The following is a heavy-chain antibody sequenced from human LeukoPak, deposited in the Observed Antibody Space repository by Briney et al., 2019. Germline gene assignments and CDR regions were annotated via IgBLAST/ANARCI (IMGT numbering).Heavy chain of an antibody. CDR2: ISSNGGST. CDR1: GFTFSSYA. J-gene: IGHJ4*02. CDR3: VKARGYGSGRDYFDY. Sequence: GGSLRLSCAASGFTFSSYAMSWVRQAPGKGLEYVSAISSNGGSTYYADSVKGRFTISRDNSKNTLYLQMSSLRAEDTAVYYCVKARGYGSGRDYFDYWGQGTLVTVSS. D-gene: IGHD3-10*01. V-gene: IGHV3-64D*06.